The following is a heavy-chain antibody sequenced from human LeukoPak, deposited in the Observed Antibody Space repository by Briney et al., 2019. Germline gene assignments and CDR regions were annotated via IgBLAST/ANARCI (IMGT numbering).Heavy chain of an antibody. CDR1: GFTFSSYA. D-gene: IGHD6-13*01. Sequence: GGSLRLSCAASGFTFSSYAMHWVRQAPGKGLEYVSAISSNGGSTYYANSVKGRFTISRDNSKNTLYLQMGSLRAEDMAVYYCARDPAAAGRAGAFDIWGQGTVVTVSS. CDR3: ARDPAAAGRAGAFDI. J-gene: IGHJ3*02. CDR2: ISSNGGST. V-gene: IGHV3-64*01.